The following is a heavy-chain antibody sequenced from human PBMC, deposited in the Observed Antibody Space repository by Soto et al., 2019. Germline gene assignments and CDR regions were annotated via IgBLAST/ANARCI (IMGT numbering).Heavy chain of an antibody. CDR3: ACTRQDYGDRDYDY. CDR2: IDPSDSYT. V-gene: IGHV5-10-1*01. J-gene: IGHJ4*02. Sequence: GESLKISCQGSGYTFTTYWITWVRQMPGRGLEWMGRIDPSDSYTNYSPSFQGHVTISADKSTNTAYLEWRSLKASDSAIYYCACTRQDYGDRDYDYCGQGPRVTVYS. D-gene: IGHD2-21*02. CDR1: GYTFTTYW.